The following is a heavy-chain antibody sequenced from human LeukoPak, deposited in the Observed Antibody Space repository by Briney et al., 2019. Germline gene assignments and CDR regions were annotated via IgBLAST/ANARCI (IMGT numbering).Heavy chain of an antibody. J-gene: IGHJ4*02. D-gene: IGHD2-2*01. CDR3: AREDIVVVPAGSLDY. CDR2: IYTSGST. V-gene: IGHV4-61*02. Sequence: SQTLSLTCTVSGSSISSGSYYWSWIRQPAGKGLEWIGRIYTSGSTNYNPSLKSRVTISVDTSKNQFSLKLSSVTAADTAVYYCAREDIVVVPAGSLDYWGQGTLVTVSS. CDR1: GSSISSGSYY.